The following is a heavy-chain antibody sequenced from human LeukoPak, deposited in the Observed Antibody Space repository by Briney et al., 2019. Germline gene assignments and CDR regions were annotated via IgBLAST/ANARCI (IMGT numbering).Heavy chain of an antibody. J-gene: IGHJ4*02. CDR1: GYTFTGYY. V-gene: IGHV1-2*02. CDR3: ARDLDYPSVAGLTHDY. CDR2: INPNSGGT. D-gene: IGHD6-19*01. Sequence: ASVKVSCKASGYTFTGYYMHWVRQAPGQGLEWMGWINPNSGGTNYAQKFQGKVTMTRDTSISTAYMELSRLRSDDTAVYYCARDLDYPSVAGLTHDYWGQGTLVTVSS.